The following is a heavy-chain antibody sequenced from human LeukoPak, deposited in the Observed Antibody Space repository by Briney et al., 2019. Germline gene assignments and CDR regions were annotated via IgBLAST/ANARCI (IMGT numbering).Heavy chain of an antibody. CDR1: GYTFTGYY. V-gene: IGHV1-2*02. Sequence: ASVKVSCKASGYTFTGYYMHWVRQAPGQGLEWMGWINPNSGGTNYAQKFQGRVTMTRDTSISTAYMELSRLRSDDTAVYYCARDHGVYYDSSGYYPNWFDPWGQGTLVTVSS. CDR2: INPNSGGT. CDR3: ARDHGVYYDSSGYYPNWFDP. J-gene: IGHJ5*02. D-gene: IGHD3-22*01.